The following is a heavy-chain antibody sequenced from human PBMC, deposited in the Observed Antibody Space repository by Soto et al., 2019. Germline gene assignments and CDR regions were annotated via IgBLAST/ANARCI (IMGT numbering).Heavy chain of an antibody. CDR2: MNPNSGNT. CDR1: GYTFTSYD. V-gene: IGHV1-8*01. CDR3: ARVNSSYYYYYYYMDV. Sequence: ASVKVSCKASGYTFTSYDINWVRQATGQGLEWMGWMNPNSGNTGYAQKFQGRVTMTRNTSISTAYMELSSLRSEDTAVYYCARVNSSYYYYYYYMDVWGKGTTVTVSS. J-gene: IGHJ6*03. D-gene: IGHD6-13*01.